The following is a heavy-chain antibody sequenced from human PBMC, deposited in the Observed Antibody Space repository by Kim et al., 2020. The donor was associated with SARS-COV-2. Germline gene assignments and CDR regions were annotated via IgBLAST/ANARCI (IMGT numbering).Heavy chain of an antibody. Sequence: GGSLRLSCAASGFRFSSYAMAWVRQAPGKGLEFIAGITGGGSRDYDESMKGRLTISRDNSKNTVLLEVNSLRVEDTAVYYCVKDKISGDGYWYFDVWGRGTLCTVSS. D-gene: IGHD7-27*01. CDR2: ITGGGSR. CDR1: GFRFSSYA. CDR3: VKDKISGDGYWYFDV. J-gene: IGHJ2*01. V-gene: IGHV3-23*01.